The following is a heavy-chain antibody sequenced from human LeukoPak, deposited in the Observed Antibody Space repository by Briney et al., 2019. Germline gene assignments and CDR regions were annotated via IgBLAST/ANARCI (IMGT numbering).Heavy chain of an antibody. J-gene: IGHJ3*02. CDR2: IYYSGST. CDR1: GGSISSYY. Sequence: SETLSLTCTVSGGSISSYYWSWIRQPPGKGLEWIGYIYYSGSTNYNPSLKSRVTISVDTSKNQFSLKLSSVTAADTAVYYCARRDYYDSSGSTHDAFDIWGQGTMVTVSS. D-gene: IGHD3-22*01. V-gene: IGHV4-59*12. CDR3: ARRDYYDSSGSTHDAFDI.